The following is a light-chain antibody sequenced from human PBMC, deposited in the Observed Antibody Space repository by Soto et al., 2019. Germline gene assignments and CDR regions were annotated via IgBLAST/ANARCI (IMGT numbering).Light chain of an antibody. J-gene: IGLJ2*01. CDR2: DVN. Sequence: QSALTQPASVSGSPGQSITISCTGTSNDIGNYDYVSWFQQHPGKAPKLMIYDVNHRPSGVSDRFSGSKSGNTASLTISGLQADDESDYYCSSYTTAGVIFGGGTK. V-gene: IGLV2-14*03. CDR3: SSYTTAGVI. CDR1: SNDIGNYDY.